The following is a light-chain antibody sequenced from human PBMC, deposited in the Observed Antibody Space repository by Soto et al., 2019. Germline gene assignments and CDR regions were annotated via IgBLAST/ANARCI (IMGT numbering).Light chain of an antibody. CDR3: LQDYNLWT. CDR1: QTISSW. J-gene: IGKJ1*01. V-gene: IGKV1-5*01. Sequence: DIQMTQSPSTLSGSVGDRVTITCRASQTISSWLAWYQQKPGKAPKLLIYDASSLESGVPPRFGARGSGTSFTLTISSLQPEDSATYYCLQDYNLWTFGQGTKVDI. CDR2: DAS.